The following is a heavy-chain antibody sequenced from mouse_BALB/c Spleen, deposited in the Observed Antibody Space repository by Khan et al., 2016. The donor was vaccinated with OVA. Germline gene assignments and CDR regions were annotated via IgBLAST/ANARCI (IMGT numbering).Heavy chain of an antibody. CDR1: GFTFSTYA. D-gene: IGHD1-1*01. Sequence: EVKLVESGGGLVKSGGSLKLSCAASGFTFSTYAMSWVRQTPEKRLEWVATISTGDTYTYYPDSVKGRFTISSDNAKNTLYLHMSRLRSEDTAMYYCARPPITTVVATSYWFFDVWGAGTTVTVST. CDR3: ARPPITTVVATSYWFFDV. J-gene: IGHJ1*01. CDR2: ISTGDTYT. V-gene: IGHV5-9-3*01.